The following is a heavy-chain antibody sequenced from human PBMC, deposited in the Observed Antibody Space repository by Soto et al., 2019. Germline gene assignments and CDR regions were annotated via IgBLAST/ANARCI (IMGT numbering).Heavy chain of an antibody. V-gene: IGHV3-23*01. CDR2: VSGSVGTT. J-gene: IGHJ5*02. D-gene: IGHD6-19*01. CDR1: GFTFSSSS. Sequence: EVQLLDSGGGLVQPGGSLRLSCAASGFTFSSSSMSWFRQAPGKGLEWVSAVSGSVGTTDYADSVRGRFTISRDNSKNTLYLQMNSLRAEYTAIYFCARCTVDTIVTSGWCHYLDPWGQGTLVTGSS. CDR3: ARCTVDTIVTSGWCHYLDP.